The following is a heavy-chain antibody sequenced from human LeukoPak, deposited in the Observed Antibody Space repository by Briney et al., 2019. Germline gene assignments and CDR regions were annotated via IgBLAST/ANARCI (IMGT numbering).Heavy chain of an antibody. V-gene: IGHV1-46*01. J-gene: IGHJ4*02. CDR3: TRAIYCSGGSCHWEFDY. D-gene: IGHD2-15*01. Sequence: GASVKVSCKAFGYPFTGYLMHWVRQAPGQGLEWMGIINPSDRSTSYAQRFQGRVTMTRDTSTSTVYMELSSLRSEDTAVYYCTRAIYCSGGSCHWEFDYWGQGTLVTVSS. CDR2: INPSDRST. CDR1: GYPFTGYL.